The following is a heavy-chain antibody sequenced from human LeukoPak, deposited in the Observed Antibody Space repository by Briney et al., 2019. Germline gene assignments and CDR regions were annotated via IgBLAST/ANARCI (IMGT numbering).Heavy chain of an antibody. J-gene: IGHJ6*02. D-gene: IGHD2-15*01. CDR1: GVTFSSYA. CDR3: ARVPYCSGGSCYGMDV. CDR2: IIPIFGTA. V-gene: IGHV1-69*13. Sequence: ASVKVSCKASGVTFSSYAISWVRQAPGQGLEWMGGIIPIFGTANYAQKFQGRVTITADESTSTAYMELSSLRSEDTAVYYCARVPYCSGGSCYGMDVWGQGTTVTVSS.